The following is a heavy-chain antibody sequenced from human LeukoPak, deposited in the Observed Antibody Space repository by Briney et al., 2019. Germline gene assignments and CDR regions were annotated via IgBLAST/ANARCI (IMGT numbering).Heavy chain of an antibody. V-gene: IGHV1-69*01. CDR2: IIPIFGTA. J-gene: IGHJ3*02. CDR1: GGTFSSYA. D-gene: IGHD3-9*01. Sequence: GSSVKVSCKASGGTFSSYAISWVRQAPGQGLEWIGGIIPIFGTANYAQKFQGRVTITADESTSTAYMELSSLRSEDTAVYYCASSSYFDWLGAFDIWGQGTMVTVSS. CDR3: ASSSYFDWLGAFDI.